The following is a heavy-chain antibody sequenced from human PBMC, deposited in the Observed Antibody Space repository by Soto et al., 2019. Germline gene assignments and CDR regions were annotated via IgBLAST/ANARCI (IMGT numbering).Heavy chain of an antibody. J-gene: IGHJ4*02. Sequence: SETLSLTCAVYGGSFSGYYWTWIRQSPEKGLEWIGEVNHSGTTYYNPSLKTRVTISVHTPKDQFSLKMSSVTAADTAVYYCARGIGYCSSINCYSSRRLRFDSWGQGTLVTVSS. CDR3: ARGIGYCSSINCYSSRRLRFDS. CDR1: GGSFSGYY. D-gene: IGHD2-2*01. CDR2: VNHSGTT. V-gene: IGHV4-34*01.